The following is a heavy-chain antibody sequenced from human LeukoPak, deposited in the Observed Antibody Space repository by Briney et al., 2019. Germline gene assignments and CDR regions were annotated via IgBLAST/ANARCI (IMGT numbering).Heavy chain of an antibody. CDR3: AKDPAPHCDGDCIPHAFDI. CDR1: GFTFSSYG. D-gene: IGHD2-21*02. CDR2: ISYDGSNK. J-gene: IGHJ3*02. Sequence: GRSLRLSCAASGFTFSSYGMHWVRQAPGKGLEWVAVISYDGSNKYYADSVKGRLTISRDNSKNTLYLQMNSLRAEDTAVYYCAKDPAPHCDGDCIPHAFDIWGQGTMVTVSS. V-gene: IGHV3-30*18.